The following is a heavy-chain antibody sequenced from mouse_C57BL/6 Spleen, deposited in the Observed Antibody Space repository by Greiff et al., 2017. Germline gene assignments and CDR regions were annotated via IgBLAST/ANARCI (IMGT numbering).Heavy chain of an antibody. CDR3: VRQGAYDYDMPFDY. V-gene: IGHV10-1*01. CDR1: GFSFNTYA. D-gene: IGHD2-4*01. Sequence: EVQLQESGGGLVQPKGSLKLSCAASGFSFNTYAMNWVRQAPGKGLEWVARIRSKSNNYATYYADSVKDRFTISRDDSESMLYLQMNNLKTEDTAMYYCVRQGAYDYDMPFDYWGQGTTLTVSS. J-gene: IGHJ2*01. CDR2: IRSKSNNYAT.